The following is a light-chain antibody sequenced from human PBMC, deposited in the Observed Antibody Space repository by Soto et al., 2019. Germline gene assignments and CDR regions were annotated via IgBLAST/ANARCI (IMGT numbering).Light chain of an antibody. CDR2: AAS. J-gene: IGKJ4*01. V-gene: IGKV1-16*02. CDR1: QGINDF. CDR3: QQYHSYPVT. Sequence: DIQMTQSPSSLSASVGDTVTITCRASQGINDFLAWFQQKPGKAPKPLISAASSLQSGVPSKFSGSGSDRDFTLTISSLQHEDSATYYCQQYHSYPVTFGGGTKVEIK.